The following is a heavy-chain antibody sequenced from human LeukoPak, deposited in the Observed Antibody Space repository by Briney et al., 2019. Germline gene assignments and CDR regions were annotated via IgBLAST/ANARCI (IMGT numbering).Heavy chain of an antibody. J-gene: IGHJ4*02. CDR1: GFTFGDYA. CDR2: IYSGGST. D-gene: IGHD2-15*01. CDR3: ARGFTPTAGPYFDY. V-gene: IGHV3-66*01. Sequence: GSLRLSCTASGFTFGDYAMSWFRQAPGKGLEWVSVIYSGGSTYYADSVKGRFTISRDNSKNTLYLQMNSLRAEDTAVYYCARGFTPTAGPYFDYWGQGTLVTVSS.